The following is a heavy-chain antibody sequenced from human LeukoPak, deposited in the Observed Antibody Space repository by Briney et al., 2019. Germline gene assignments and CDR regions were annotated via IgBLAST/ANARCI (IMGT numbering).Heavy chain of an antibody. J-gene: IGHJ4*02. D-gene: IGHD1-26*01. CDR2: ISSSGSTI. CDR1: GSTVSSYE. Sequence: GGSLRLSCAASGSTVSSYEMNWVRQAPGKGLEWVSYISSSGSTIYYADSVKGRFTISRDSAKNSLYLQMSSLRAEDTAVYYCARESSGNYYVGFDYWGQGTLVTVSS. V-gene: IGHV3-48*03. CDR3: ARESSGNYYVGFDY.